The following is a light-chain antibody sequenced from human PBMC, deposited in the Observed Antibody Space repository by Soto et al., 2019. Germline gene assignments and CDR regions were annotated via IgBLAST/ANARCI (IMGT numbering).Light chain of an antibody. CDR2: EVS. CDR1: SSDVGGYKY. J-gene: IGLJ1*01. V-gene: IGLV2-14*01. Sequence: QSALTQPASVSGSPGQSITISCTGTSSDVGGYKYVSWYQQHPGKAPKLMIYEVSNRPSGVSNRFSGSKSGNTASLTISGLQAEDEADYYCTSFISSSTYVFGSGTKLTVL. CDR3: TSFISSSTYV.